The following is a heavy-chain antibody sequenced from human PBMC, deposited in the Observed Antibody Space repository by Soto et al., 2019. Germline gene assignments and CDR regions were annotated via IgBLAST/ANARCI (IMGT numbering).Heavy chain of an antibody. CDR1: GFTFSSYG. Sequence: GSLRLSCAASGFTFSSYGMHWVRQAPGKGLEWVAVISYDGSNKYYADSVKGRFTISRDNSKNTLYLQMNSLRAEDTAVYYCAKGLNYYGSADYYYYGMDVWGQGTTVTVSS. CDR2: ISYDGSNK. D-gene: IGHD3-10*01. V-gene: IGHV3-30*18. CDR3: AKGLNYYGSADYYYYGMDV. J-gene: IGHJ6*02.